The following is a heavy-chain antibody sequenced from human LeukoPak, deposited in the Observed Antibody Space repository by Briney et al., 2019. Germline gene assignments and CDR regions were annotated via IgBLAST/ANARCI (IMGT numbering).Heavy chain of an antibody. CDR2: ISSSSSYI. Sequence: GGSLRLSCAASGFTFSSYSMNWVRQAPGKGLEWVSSISSSSSYIYYADSVKGRFTISRDNAKNSLYLQMNSLRAEDTAVYYCARGYCSGGSCYPARVDAFDIWGQGTMVTVSS. J-gene: IGHJ3*02. CDR1: GFTFSSYS. D-gene: IGHD2-15*01. CDR3: ARGYCSGGSCYPARVDAFDI. V-gene: IGHV3-21*01.